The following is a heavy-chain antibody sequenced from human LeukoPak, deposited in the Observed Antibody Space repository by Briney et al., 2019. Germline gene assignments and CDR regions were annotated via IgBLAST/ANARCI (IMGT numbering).Heavy chain of an antibody. CDR2: ISGSGGST. V-gene: IGHV3-23*01. J-gene: IGHJ4*02. CDR1: GFTFSSYA. CDR3: ATMDGYNYHFDY. D-gene: IGHD5-24*01. Sequence: PGGSLRLPCAASGFTFSSYAMSWVRQAPGKGLEWVSAISGSGGSTNYADSVKDRFTISRDNSKNTLYLQMNSLRAEDTAVYYCATMDGYNYHFDYWGQGTLVTVSS.